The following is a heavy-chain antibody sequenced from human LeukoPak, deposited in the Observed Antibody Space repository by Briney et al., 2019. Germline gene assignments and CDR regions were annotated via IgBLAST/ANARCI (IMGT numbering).Heavy chain of an antibody. CDR3: ATYLRYIDCV. J-gene: IGHJ6*02. Sequence: GALVTVSCMFSGYTLTELPMHWLRPPPGKGLEGMGGFDHGDEETIYAQKFQGRATMTKDTSTNTAYMELSSLRSEDAAVLYGATYLRYIDCVWGQGTTVTVSS. CDR2: FDHGDEET. CDR1: GYTLTELP. D-gene: IGHD3-9*01. V-gene: IGHV1-24*01.